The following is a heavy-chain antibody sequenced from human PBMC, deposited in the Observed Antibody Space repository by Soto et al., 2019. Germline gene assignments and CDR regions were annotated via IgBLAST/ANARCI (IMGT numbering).Heavy chain of an antibody. V-gene: IGHV3-30-3*01. D-gene: IGHD6-19*01. CDR1: GFTFSNYA. CDR3: ARDIAVDGDYYYYGMDV. Sequence: PGGSLRLSCAASGFTFSNYAMHWVRQAPGKGLEWVAVISYDGSSKYYADSVKGRFTISRDNSKNTLYLQMNSLRAEDTAVYYCARDIAVDGDYYYYGMDVWGQGTRVTVSS. CDR2: ISYDGSSK. J-gene: IGHJ6*02.